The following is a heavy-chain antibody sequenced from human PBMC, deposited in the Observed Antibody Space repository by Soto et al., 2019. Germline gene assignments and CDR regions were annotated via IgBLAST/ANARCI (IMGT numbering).Heavy chain of an antibody. J-gene: IGHJ5*02. V-gene: IGHV3-30*18. CDR2: ISYDGSNK. CDR3: AKDFEGYVWGSYRPNNWFDP. CDR1: GFTFSSYG. Sequence: GGSLRLSCAASGFTFSSYGMHWVRQAPGKGLEWVAVISYDGSNKYYADSVKGRFTISRDNSKNTLYLQMNSLRAEDTAVYYCAKDFEGYVWGSYRPNNWFDPWGQGTLVTVSS. D-gene: IGHD3-16*02.